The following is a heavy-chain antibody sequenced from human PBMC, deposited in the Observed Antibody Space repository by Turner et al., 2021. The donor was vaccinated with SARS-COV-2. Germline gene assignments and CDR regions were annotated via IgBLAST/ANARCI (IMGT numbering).Heavy chain of an antibody. D-gene: IGHD3-10*01. J-gene: IGHJ4*02. V-gene: IGHV3-23*01. Sequence: EVQLLESGGGLVQPGGSLRLSCAASGFTFSSYAMTWVRRAAGKGLEWVSAISGSGGSTYYAGSVRGRFTISRDNSKNTLYLQMNSLRAEDTALYYCAKDLGSWYPDYWGQGTLVTVSS. CDR2: ISGSGGST. CDR1: GFTFSSYA. CDR3: AKDLGSWYPDY.